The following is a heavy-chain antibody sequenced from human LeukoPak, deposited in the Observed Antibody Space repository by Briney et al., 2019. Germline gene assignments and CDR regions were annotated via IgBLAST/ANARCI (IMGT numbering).Heavy chain of an antibody. CDR1: GFTFSSYA. V-gene: IGHV3-30-3*01. CDR2: ISYDGSNN. Sequence: GGSLRLSCAASGFTFSSYAMHWVRQAPGMGLDWVAVISYDGSNNYYADSVKGRFTISRDNSKNTLYLQMNSLRAEDTAVYYCAKDSRRAARPSYFDYWGQGTLVTVSS. J-gene: IGHJ4*02. D-gene: IGHD6-6*01. CDR3: AKDSRRAARPSYFDY.